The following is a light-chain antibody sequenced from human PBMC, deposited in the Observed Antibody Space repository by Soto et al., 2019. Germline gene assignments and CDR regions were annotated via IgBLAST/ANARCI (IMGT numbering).Light chain of an antibody. CDR2: WAS. V-gene: IGKV4-1*01. CDR1: QSILYSSNNKNY. Sequence: DIVMTQSPDSLAVSLGERATINCKSSQSILYSSNNKNYLAWYQQKPGQPPKLLIYWASTRESGVPDRFTGSGSGTDFTLTISSLRAEDVTVYYCQQYYDTPFTFGGGTTVEI. J-gene: IGKJ4*01. CDR3: QQYYDTPFT.